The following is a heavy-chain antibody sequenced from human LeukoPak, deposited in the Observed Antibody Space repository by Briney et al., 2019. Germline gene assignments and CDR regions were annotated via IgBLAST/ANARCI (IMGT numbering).Heavy chain of an antibody. V-gene: IGHV3-48*04. Sequence: PGGSLRLSCAASEFTFSPYPMNWVRQAPGRGLEWVSYISGSSTTIFYADSVKGRFTISRDNAKNSLYLQLDSLRAEDTAVYYCARDYWNYFDYWGQGTLVTVSS. J-gene: IGHJ4*01. CDR3: ARDYWNYFDY. CDR2: ISGSSTTI. CDR1: EFTFSPYP. D-gene: IGHD1-1*01.